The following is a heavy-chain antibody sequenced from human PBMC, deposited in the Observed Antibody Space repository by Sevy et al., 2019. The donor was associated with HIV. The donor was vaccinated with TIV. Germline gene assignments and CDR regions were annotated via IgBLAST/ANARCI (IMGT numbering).Heavy chain of an antibody. Sequence: SVKVSCKASGGTFSSYAISWVRQAPGQGLEWMGGIIPIFGTANYAQKFQGRVTITADESTSTAYMELSSMRSEDTAVYYCGRESLLYGDYPGDYFDDWGQGTLVTVSS. CDR3: GRESLLYGDYPGDYFDD. J-gene: IGHJ4*02. CDR1: GGTFSSYA. D-gene: IGHD4-17*01. CDR2: IIPIFGTA. V-gene: IGHV1-69*13.